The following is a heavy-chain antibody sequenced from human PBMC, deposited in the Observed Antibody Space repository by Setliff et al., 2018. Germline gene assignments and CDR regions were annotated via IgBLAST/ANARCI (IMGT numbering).Heavy chain of an antibody. D-gene: IGHD4-17*01. CDR1: GGSISSSSYY. Sequence: PSETLSLTCTVSGGSISSSSYYWGWIRQPPGKGLEWIGSIYYSGSTYYNPSLKSRVTISVDTSKNQFSLKLSSVTAADTAVYYCARGPHDYGDYGGWFDPWGQGTLVTVSS. CDR3: ARGPHDYGDYGGWFDP. V-gene: IGHV4-39*07. CDR2: IYYSGST. J-gene: IGHJ5*02.